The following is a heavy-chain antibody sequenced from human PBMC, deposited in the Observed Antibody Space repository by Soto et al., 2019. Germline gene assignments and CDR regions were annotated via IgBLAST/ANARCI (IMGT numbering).Heavy chain of an antibody. CDR2: MNPNSGNT. J-gene: IGHJ4*02. CDR3: AIILGSRRNYYFDY. V-gene: IGHV1-8*01. CDR1: GYTFTSYD. Sequence: ASVKVSCKASGYTFTSYDINWVRQATGQGLEWMGWMNPNSGNTGYAQKFQGRVTMTRNTSISTAYMELSSLRSEDTAVYYCAIILGSRRNYYFDYWGQGTLVTVSS. D-gene: IGHD6-13*01.